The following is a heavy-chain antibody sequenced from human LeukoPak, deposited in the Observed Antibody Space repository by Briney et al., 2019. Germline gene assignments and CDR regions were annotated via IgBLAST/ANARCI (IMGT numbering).Heavy chain of an antibody. J-gene: IGHJ4*02. V-gene: IGHV4-39*01. D-gene: IGHD6-13*01. CDR2: IYYSGST. CDR1: GGSISSSSYY. CDR3: AKGFYRSWPPSPFDY. Sequence: SETLSLTCTVSGGSISSSSYYWGWIRQPPGKGLEWIGSIYYSGSTYYNPSLKSRVTISVDTSKNQFSLKLSSVTAADTAVYYCAKGFYRSWPPSPFDYWGQGTLVTVSS.